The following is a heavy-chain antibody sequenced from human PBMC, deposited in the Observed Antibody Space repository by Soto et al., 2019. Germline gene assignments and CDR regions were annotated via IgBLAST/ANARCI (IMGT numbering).Heavy chain of an antibody. CDR3: ARGSGCSSTSCYAGDYYYYYRAV. Sequence: ASVKVSCKASGGTFSSYTISWVRQATGQGLEWKGGIIPILGIANYAQKFQGRVTITADKSTSTAYMELSSLRSEDTAVYYYARGSGCSSTSCYAGDYYYYYRAVGGKGTTVTVSS. D-gene: IGHD2-2*01. CDR1: GGTFSSYT. J-gene: IGHJ6*03. CDR2: IIPILGIA. V-gene: IGHV1-69*10.